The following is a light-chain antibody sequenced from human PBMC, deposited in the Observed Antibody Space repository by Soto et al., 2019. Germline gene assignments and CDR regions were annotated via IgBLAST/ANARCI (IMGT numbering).Light chain of an antibody. V-gene: IGKV3-11*01. CDR3: LQRSGWPWT. CDR2: DAS. Sequence: EIVLTQSPATLSLSPGERATLSCRASQSVSSYLAWYQQKPGQAHRLLIYDASHRATDIPARFSGSGSGTDFTLTIGSLEPEDFAVYYCLQRSGWPWTFGQGTKVEIK. J-gene: IGKJ1*01. CDR1: QSVSSY.